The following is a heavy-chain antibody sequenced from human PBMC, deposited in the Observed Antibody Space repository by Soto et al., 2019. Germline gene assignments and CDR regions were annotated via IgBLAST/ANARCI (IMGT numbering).Heavy chain of an antibody. J-gene: IGHJ4*02. V-gene: IGHV1-3*01. CDR2: INAGNGNT. D-gene: IGHD6-19*01. CDR1: DYTFTSYG. Sequence: ASVKVSCKASDYTFTSYGISWVRQAPGQGLEWMGWINAGNGNTKYSQKFQGRVTITRDTSASTAYMELSSLRSEDTAVYYCTAAVAGPSYWGQGTLVTVSS. CDR3: TAAVAGPSY.